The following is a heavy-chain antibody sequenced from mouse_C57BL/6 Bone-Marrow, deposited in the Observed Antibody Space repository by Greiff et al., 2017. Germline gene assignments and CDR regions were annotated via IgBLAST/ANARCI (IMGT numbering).Heavy chain of an antibody. Sequence: QVQLQQPGAELVKPGASVKLSCKASGYTFTSYWMHWVKQRPGQGLEWIGMIHPNSGSTNYHEKFKSKATLTVDKSSSPAYLQLSSLTSEDSAVYYCAREGRHGRGWGQGTTLTVSS. CDR3: AREGRHGRG. CDR1: GYTFTSYW. D-gene: IGHD1-1*01. V-gene: IGHV1-64*01. J-gene: IGHJ2*01. CDR2: IHPNSGST.